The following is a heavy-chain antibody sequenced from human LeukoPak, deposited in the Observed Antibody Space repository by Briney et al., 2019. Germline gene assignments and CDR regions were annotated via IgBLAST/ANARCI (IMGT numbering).Heavy chain of an antibody. CDR3: ARVNSATCSGGSCYDY. J-gene: IGHJ4*02. CDR1: GYTFTGYY. Sequence: ASVKVSCKASGYTFTGYYMHWVRRAPGQGLEWMGWINPNSGGTNYAQKFQGRVTMTRDTSISTAYMELSRLRSDDTAVYYCARVNSATCSGGSCYDYWGQGTLVTVSS. CDR2: INPNSGGT. V-gene: IGHV1-2*02. D-gene: IGHD2-15*01.